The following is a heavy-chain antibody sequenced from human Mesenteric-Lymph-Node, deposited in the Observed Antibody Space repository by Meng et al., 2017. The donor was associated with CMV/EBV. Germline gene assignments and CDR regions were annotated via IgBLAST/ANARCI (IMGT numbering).Heavy chain of an antibody. CDR3: ARSLSSRFRDRWFDP. J-gene: IGHJ5*02. CDR1: GFTFSDYY. Sequence: GESLKISCAASGFTFSDYYMSWIRQAPGKGLEWVSYISSSGSTIYYADSVKGRFTISRDNAKNSLYLQMNSLRAEDTAVYYCARSLSSRFRDRWFDPWGQGTLVTVSS. CDR2: ISSSGSTI. V-gene: IGHV3-11*04. D-gene: IGHD2/OR15-2a*01.